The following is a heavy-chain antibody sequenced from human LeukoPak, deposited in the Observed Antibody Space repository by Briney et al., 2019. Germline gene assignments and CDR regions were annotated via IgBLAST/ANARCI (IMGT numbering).Heavy chain of an antibody. CDR2: IYTSGST. V-gene: IGHV4-4*07. J-gene: IGHJ5*02. CDR1: GGSISSYY. CDR3: ARDWSEFTYYGSGSYYWFDP. D-gene: IGHD3-10*01. Sequence: SETLSLTCTVSGGSISSYYWSWIRQPAGKGLEWIGRIYTSGSTNYNPSLKSRVTMSVDTSKNQFPLKLSSVTAADTAVYYCARDWSEFTYYGSGSYYWFDPWGQGTLVTVSS.